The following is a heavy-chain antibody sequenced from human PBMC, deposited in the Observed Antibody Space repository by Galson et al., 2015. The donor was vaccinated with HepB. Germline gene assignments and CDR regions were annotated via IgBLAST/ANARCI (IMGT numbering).Heavy chain of an antibody. J-gene: IGHJ4*02. CDR2: IDWDDDK. D-gene: IGHD6-13*01. Sequence: PALVKPTQTLTLTCTFSGFSLSTSGMCVSWIRQPPGKALEWLARIDWDDDKYYSTSLKTRLTISKDTSKNQVVLTMTNMDPVDTATYYCARIPPLRVAAANGYYFDYWGQGTLVTVSS. CDR3: ARIPPLRVAAANGYYFDY. V-gene: IGHV2-70*11. CDR1: GFSLSTSGMC.